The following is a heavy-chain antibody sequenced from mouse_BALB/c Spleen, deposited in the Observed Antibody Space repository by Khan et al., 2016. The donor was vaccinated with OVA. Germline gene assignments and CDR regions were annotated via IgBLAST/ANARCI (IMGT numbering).Heavy chain of an antibody. V-gene: IGHV3-2*02. J-gene: IGHJ2*01. CDR3: ARVYGGDFDY. Sequence: EVQLQESGPGLVKPSQSLSLTCTVTGYSITTDYAWNWIRQFPGNKLEWMGFISYSGNTNYNPYLKSRISITRDTSKNQFFLQLKSVTTEDTARYYCARVYGGDFDYWGQGTTLTVSS. D-gene: IGHD1-1*01. CDR1: GYSITTDYA. CDR2: ISYSGNT.